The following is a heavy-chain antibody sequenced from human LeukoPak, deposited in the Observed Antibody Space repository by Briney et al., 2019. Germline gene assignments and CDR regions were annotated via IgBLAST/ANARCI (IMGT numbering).Heavy chain of an antibody. CDR3: ARAGYDWVDCWFDP. J-gene: IGHJ5*02. D-gene: IGHD5-12*01. CDR2: ISAYNGNT. V-gene: IGHV1-18*01. CDR1: GYTFTSYG. Sequence: ASVKVSCKASGYTFTSYGISWVRQAPGQGPEWMGWISAYNGNTNYAQKLQGRVTMTTDTSTSTAYMELRSLRSDDTAVYYCARAGYDWVDCWFDPWGQGTLVTVSS.